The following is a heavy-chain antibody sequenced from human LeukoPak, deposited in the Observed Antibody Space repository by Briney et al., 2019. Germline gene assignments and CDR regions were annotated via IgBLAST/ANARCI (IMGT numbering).Heavy chain of an antibody. Sequence: GGSLRLSCAASGFTFSDYYMSWIRQAPGKGLEWVSYISYDGNSMYYADSVKGRFTISRDNAKKSFYLQINGLRAGDTAVYYCARDKTFGGVHDYWGLGTLVTVSS. CDR3: ARDKTFGGVHDY. CDR2: ISYDGNSM. CDR1: GFTFSDYY. D-gene: IGHD3-16*01. J-gene: IGHJ4*02. V-gene: IGHV3-11*01.